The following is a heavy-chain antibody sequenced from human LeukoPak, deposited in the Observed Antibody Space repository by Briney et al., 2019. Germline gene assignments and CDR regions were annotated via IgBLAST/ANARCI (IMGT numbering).Heavy chain of an antibody. CDR3: ARGLGRQQLARYYYYYMDV. CDR2: MNPNSGNT. D-gene: IGHD6-13*01. Sequence: GASVKVSCKASGYTFTSYDINWVRQATGQGLEWMGWMNPNSGNTGYAQKFQGRASMTRNTSISTAYMELSSLRSEDTAVYYCARGLGRQQLARYYYYYMDVWGKGTTVTISS. CDR1: GYTFTSYD. J-gene: IGHJ6*03. V-gene: IGHV1-8*01.